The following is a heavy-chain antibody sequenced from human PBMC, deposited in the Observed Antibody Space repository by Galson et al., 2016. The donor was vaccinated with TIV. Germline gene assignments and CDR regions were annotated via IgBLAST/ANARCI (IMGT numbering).Heavy chain of an antibody. Sequence: SLRLSCAASGFAFSLYEMNWVRQAPGKGLEWVPYISGSVNTIYYADSVRGRFTISRDNAKNSLFLQMNSLRADDTAVYYCATADHYDPAAYGLDVWGQGTTVIVSS. J-gene: IGHJ6*02. CDR3: ATADHYDPAAYGLDV. CDR1: GFAFSLYE. D-gene: IGHD3-3*01. V-gene: IGHV3-48*03. CDR2: ISGSVNTI.